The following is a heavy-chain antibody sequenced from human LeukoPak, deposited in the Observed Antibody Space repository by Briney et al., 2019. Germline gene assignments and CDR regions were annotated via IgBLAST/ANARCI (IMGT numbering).Heavy chain of an antibody. CDR2: IYHSGST. Sequence: SETLSLTCTVSGGSISSHYWSWIRQPPGKGLEWIGYIYHSGSTNYNPSLKSRVTISVDTSKNQFSLKLSSVTAADTAVYYCARYYDSSGYYPPEGYYYYYMDVWGKGTTVTVSS. D-gene: IGHD3-22*01. CDR3: ARYYDSSGYYPPEGYYYYYMDV. J-gene: IGHJ6*03. V-gene: IGHV4-59*11. CDR1: GGSISSHY.